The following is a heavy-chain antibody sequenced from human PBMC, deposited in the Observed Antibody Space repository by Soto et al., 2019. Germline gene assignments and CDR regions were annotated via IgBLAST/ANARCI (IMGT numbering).Heavy chain of an antibody. Sequence: PGESLKISCKGSGYSFTSYWISWVRQMPGKGLEWMGRIDPSDSYTNYSPSFQGHVTISADKSISTAYLQWSSLKASDTAMYYCARLAMATRTGYYGMDVWGQGTTVTVSS. V-gene: IGHV5-10-1*01. CDR2: IDPSDSYT. CDR1: GYSFTSYW. D-gene: IGHD5-12*01. J-gene: IGHJ6*02. CDR3: ARLAMATRTGYYGMDV.